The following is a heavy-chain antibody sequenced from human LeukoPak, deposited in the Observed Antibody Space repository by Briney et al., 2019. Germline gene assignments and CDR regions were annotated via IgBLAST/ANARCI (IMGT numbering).Heavy chain of an antibody. V-gene: IGHV3-23*01. D-gene: IGHD3-22*01. CDR3: AKDDGHYDIFLPSYEDY. J-gene: IGHJ4*02. CDR1: GFTFSSYA. Sequence: PGGSLRLSCAASGFTFSSYAMSWVCQAPGKGLEWVSAISGSGGSTYYADSVKGRFTISRDNSKNTLYLQMNSLRAEDTAVYYCAKDDGHYDIFLPSYEDYWGQGTLVTVSS. CDR2: ISGSGGST.